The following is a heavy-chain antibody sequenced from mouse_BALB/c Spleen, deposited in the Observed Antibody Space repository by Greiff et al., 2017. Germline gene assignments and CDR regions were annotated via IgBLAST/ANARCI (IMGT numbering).Heavy chain of an antibody. J-gene: IGHJ3*01. V-gene: IGHV1-69*02. CDR1: GYTFTSYW. Sequence: QVQLQQSGAELVKPGASVKLSCKASGYTFTSYWMHWVKQRPGQGLEWIGEIDPSDSYTNYNQKFKGKATLTVDKSSSTAYMQLSSLTSEDSAVYYCARGGYPFAYWGQGTLVTVSA. D-gene: IGHD2-2*01. CDR3: ARGGYPFAY. CDR2: IDPSDSYT.